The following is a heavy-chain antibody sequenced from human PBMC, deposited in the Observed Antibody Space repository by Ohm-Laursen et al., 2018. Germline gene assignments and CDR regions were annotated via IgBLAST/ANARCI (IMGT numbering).Heavy chain of an antibody. V-gene: IGHV4-59*12. CDR3: ARGHIVATVD. CDR2: IYYSGST. Sequence: SDTLSLTCPVSGGSISSYYWSWIREPPGKGLEWIGYIYYSGSTNYNPSLKSRVTISVDTSKNQFSLKLSSVTAADTAVYYCARGHIVATVDWGQGTLVTVSS. D-gene: IGHD5-12*01. CDR1: GGSISSYY. J-gene: IGHJ4*02.